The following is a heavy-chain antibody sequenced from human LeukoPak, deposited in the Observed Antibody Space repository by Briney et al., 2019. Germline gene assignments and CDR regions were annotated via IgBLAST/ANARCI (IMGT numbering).Heavy chain of an antibody. J-gene: IGHJ4*02. D-gene: IGHD3-10*01. CDR3: ARGLRYYGSGSYTHFDY. Sequence: PSETLSLTCAVSGGSITNGAYSWSWIRQPPGKGLEWIGYVYHSGSTYYNPSLKSRVTISLDRSKIQFSLKVTSVTAADTAVYYCARGLRYYGSGSYTHFDYWGQGSLVTVSS. CDR2: VYHSGST. CDR1: GGSITNGAYS. V-gene: IGHV4-30-2*01.